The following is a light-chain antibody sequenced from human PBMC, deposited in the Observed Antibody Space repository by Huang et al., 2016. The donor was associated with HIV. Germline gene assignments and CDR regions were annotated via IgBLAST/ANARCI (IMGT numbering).Light chain of an antibody. V-gene: IGKV3-20*01. Sequence: EIVLTQSPGPLSLSLGERATLSCRASQCVSSRYLAWYHQKPGQAPRVLIYGASNRATSIPDSFSGSGCGTDFTLTISSQEPEDCAVYYCQQYGYSPRTFGQGTKVEIK. CDR2: GAS. CDR3: QQYGYSPRT. CDR1: QCVSSRY. J-gene: IGKJ1*01.